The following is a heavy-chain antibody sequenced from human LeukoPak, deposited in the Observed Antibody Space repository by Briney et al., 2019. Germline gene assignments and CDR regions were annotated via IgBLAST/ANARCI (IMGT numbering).Heavy chain of an antibody. D-gene: IGHD6-19*01. CDR2: IYYSGST. V-gene: IGHV4-39*01. CDR1: SGSISSSSYY. J-gene: IGHJ4*02. Sequence: KPSETLSLTCTVSSGSISSSSYYWGWTRQPPGKGLEWIGSIYYSGSTYYNPSLKSRVTISVDTSKNQFSLKLSSVTAAETAAYYCARHKLGTVAGFYFDYWGQGTLVTVSS. CDR3: ARHKLGTVAGFYFDY.